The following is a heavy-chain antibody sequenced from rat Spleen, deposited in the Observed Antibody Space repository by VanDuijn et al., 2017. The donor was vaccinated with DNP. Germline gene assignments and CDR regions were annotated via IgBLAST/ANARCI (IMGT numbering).Heavy chain of an antibody. V-gene: IGHV5-19*01. CDR2: ISPSGGST. J-gene: IGHJ4*01. D-gene: IGHD1-4*01. CDR1: GFNFNDYW. CDR3: AKDPRDNMDA. Sequence: EVNLVESGGGLVQPGRSLKLSCAASGFNFNDYWMGWVRQAPGKGLEWVASISPSGGSTYYRDSVKGRFTISRDNAENTVYLQMNSLRSEDTATYYCAKDPRDNMDAWGQGTSVTVSS.